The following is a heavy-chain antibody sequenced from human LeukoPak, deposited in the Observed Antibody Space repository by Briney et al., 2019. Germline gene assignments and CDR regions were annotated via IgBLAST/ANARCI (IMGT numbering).Heavy chain of an antibody. D-gene: IGHD3-22*01. CDR2: ISYDGSNK. Sequence: PGRSLRLSCAASGFTFSSYAMHWVRQAPGKGLEWVAVISYDGSNKYYADSVKGRFTISRDNSKNTLYLQTTSLRAEDTAIYYCAKDKTYYYDDSGYNYLDYWGQGTLVTVSS. CDR3: AKDKTYYYDDSGYNYLDY. J-gene: IGHJ4*02. CDR1: GFTFSSYA. V-gene: IGHV3-30-3*01.